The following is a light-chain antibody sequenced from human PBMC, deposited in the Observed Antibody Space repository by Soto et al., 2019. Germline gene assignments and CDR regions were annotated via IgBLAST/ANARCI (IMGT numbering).Light chain of an antibody. J-gene: IGKJ1*01. CDR3: QQSGSSPRT. CDR2: GAS. V-gene: IGKV3-20*01. Sequence: EIVLTQSPGTLSLSPGERATLSCRASQSDSSSYLAWYQQKPGQAPRLLIYGASSRATGSPDRFSGSGSGTDFILTTSRLEPEDFAVYHCQQSGSSPRTFGQGTKVEIK. CDR1: QSDSSSY.